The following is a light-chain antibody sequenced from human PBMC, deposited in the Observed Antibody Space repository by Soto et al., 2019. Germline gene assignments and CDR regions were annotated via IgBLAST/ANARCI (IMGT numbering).Light chain of an antibody. CDR1: QSISSR. CDR2: KAS. CDR3: QKYNAYPHN. J-gene: IGKJ2*01. V-gene: IGKV1-5*03. Sequence: DIQMTQSPSTLSAFVGDRVTITFRASQSISSRFAWYQQKPGKAPKLLIYKASSLERGVPSRFSGGGSGTAFTLTINGLQPDDFTTYYCQKYNAYPHNFGQGTKVDIK.